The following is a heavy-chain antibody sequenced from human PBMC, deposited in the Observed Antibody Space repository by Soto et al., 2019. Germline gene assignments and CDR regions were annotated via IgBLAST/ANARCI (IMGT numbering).Heavy chain of an antibody. CDR3: ARATDSGSYYYYGMDV. Sequence: ASVKVSCKASGYTFTGYYMHWVRQAPGQGLEWMGWINPNSGGTNYAQKFQGWVTMTRDTSISTAYMELSRLRSDDTAVYYCARATDSGSYYYYGMDVWGQGTTVTVS. CDR1: GYTFTGYY. J-gene: IGHJ6*02. CDR2: INPNSGGT. V-gene: IGHV1-2*04. D-gene: IGHD6-19*01.